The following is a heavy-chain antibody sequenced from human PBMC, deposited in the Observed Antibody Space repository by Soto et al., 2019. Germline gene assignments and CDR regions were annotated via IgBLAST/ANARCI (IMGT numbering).Heavy chain of an antibody. V-gene: IGHV3-30-3*01. D-gene: IGHD3-22*01. CDR3: ARDYYKYYDSSGYYRSPAY. Sequence: GGSLRLSCAASGFTFSSYAMHWVRQAPGKGLEWVALISYDGSDKDYADSVKGRFTISRDNSRNTLFLQMNSLRDEDTAVYYIARDYYKYYDSSGYYRSPAYWGQGTLVTVSS. CDR2: ISYDGSDK. J-gene: IGHJ4*02. CDR1: GFTFSSYA.